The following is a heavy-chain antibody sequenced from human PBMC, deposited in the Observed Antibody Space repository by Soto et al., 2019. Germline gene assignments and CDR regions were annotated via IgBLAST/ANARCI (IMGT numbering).Heavy chain of an antibody. CDR1: GFTFSTYA. CDR3: ARFSSPMVRGVPDY. V-gene: IGHV3-23*01. J-gene: IGHJ4*02. CDR2: ISGSGGSI. Sequence: PGGSLRLSCAASGFTFSTYAMNWVRQAPGNGLEWVSAISGSGGSIHYADSVKGRFTISRDNSKNTLYLQMNSLRAEDTAVYYCARFSSPMVRGVPDYWGQGTLVTVSS. D-gene: IGHD3-10*01.